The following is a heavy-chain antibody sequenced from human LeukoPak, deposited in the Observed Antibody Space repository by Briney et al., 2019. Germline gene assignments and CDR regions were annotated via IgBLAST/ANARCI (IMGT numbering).Heavy chain of an antibody. CDR1: GFTLSNYD. CDR2: IDIPGNT. Sequence: GGSLRLSCAASGFTLSNYDMHWVRHATGKGLEWVSGIDIPGNTYYPDSVKGRFTMSRESAENSLYLQMNSLRAGDTAVYYCARAVAGTHWFDPWGQGTLVIVSS. V-gene: IGHV3-13*01. J-gene: IGHJ5*02. D-gene: IGHD6-19*01. CDR3: ARAVAGTHWFDP.